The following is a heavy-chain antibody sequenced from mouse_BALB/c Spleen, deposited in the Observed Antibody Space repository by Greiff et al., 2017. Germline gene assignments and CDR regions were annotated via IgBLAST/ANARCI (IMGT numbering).Heavy chain of an antibody. V-gene: IGHV14-1*02. J-gene: IGHJ3*01. Sequence: VQLQQSGAELVRPGALVKLSCKASGFNIKDYYMHWVKQRPEQGLEWIGWIDPENGNTIYDPKFQGKASITADTSSNTAYLQLSSLTSEDTAVYYCARLPFAYWGQGTLVTVSA. CDR1: GFNIKDYY. CDR3: ARLPFAY. CDR2: IDPENGNT.